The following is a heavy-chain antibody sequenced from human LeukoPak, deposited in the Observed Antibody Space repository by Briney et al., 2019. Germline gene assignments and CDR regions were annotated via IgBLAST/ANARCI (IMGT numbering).Heavy chain of an antibody. CDR1: GYTFINYY. Sequence: GASVKVSCKASGYTFINYYMHWVRQAPGQGVEWMGIINPGGGSTSYAQKFQGRVTMTSDTSTSTVYMDLSSLRSEDTAVYYCARGERSGSFDYWGQGTLVTVSS. J-gene: IGHJ4*02. V-gene: IGHV1-46*01. CDR2: INPGGGST. CDR3: ARGERSGSFDY. D-gene: IGHD1-26*01.